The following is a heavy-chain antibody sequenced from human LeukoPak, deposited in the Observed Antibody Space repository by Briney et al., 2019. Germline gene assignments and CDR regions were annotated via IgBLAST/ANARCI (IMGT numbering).Heavy chain of an antibody. J-gene: IGHJ6*03. CDR2: ISPDGNNK. Sequence: GRSLRLSCDASGFTFSTYPMHWVRQGPGKGLEWLTLISPDGNNKDFADSVKGRFTIARDNSNNTLYLQMTSLTSEDTAMYYCATGALPTGFLELIRPGNYFSNYMGAWGKGTTVIVSS. V-gene: IGHV3-30*04. CDR1: GFTFSTYP. D-gene: IGHD3-3*01. CDR3: ATGALPTGFLELIRPGNYFSNYMGA.